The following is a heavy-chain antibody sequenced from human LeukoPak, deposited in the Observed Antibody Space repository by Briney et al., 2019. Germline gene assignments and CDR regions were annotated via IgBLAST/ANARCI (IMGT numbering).Heavy chain of an antibody. J-gene: IGHJ4*02. Sequence: PSETLSLTCSVSGGSINCYGYYWAWIRQPPGKRPEWIGSIFYSGSTHYNPSLQSRITISADTSKGQFSLKLSSVTAADTAVYYCARQGVGATDFWGQGSLVTVSS. CDR1: GGSINCYGYY. CDR3: ARQGVGATDF. V-gene: IGHV4-39*01. D-gene: IGHD1-26*01. CDR2: IFYSGST.